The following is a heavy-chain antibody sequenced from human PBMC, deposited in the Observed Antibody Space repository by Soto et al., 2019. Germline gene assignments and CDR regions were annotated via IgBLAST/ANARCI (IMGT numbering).Heavy chain of an antibody. V-gene: IGHV3-33*03. CDR2: IWYDGNKK. J-gene: IGHJ4*02. CDR1: GFTFSSNG. D-gene: IGHD3-22*01. CDR3: VVGSSGLLDY. Sequence: GWSLRLSCAASGFTFSSNGMHWVRQAPGKGLEWVAVIWYDGNKKYYGDSVRGRFTISRDNSKNTLYLEMNSLRAEDTAVYYCVVGSSGLLDYWGQGSQVTVSS.